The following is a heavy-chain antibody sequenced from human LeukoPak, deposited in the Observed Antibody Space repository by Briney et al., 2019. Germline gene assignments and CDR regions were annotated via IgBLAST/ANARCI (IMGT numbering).Heavy chain of an antibody. V-gene: IGHV3-13*01. CDR3: ARAPAGIVATIVRYFDL. D-gene: IGHD5-12*01. Sequence: PGGSLRLSCAASGFTFSSYDMHWVRQATGKGLEWVSAIGTAGDTYYPGSVKGRFTISRENAKNSLYLQMNSLRAGDTAVYYCARAPAGIVATIVRYFDLWGRGTLVTVSS. J-gene: IGHJ2*01. CDR1: GFTFSSYD. CDR2: IGTAGDT.